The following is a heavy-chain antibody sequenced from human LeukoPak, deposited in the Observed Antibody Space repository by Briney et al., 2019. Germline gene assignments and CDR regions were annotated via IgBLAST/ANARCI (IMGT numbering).Heavy chain of an antibody. J-gene: IGHJ3*02. V-gene: IGHV3-21*05. Sequence: PGGSLRLSCAASGFTFSSYEMNWVRQAPGKGQEWVSYISSSSSYIYYADSVNGRFTISRHNAKNSLYLQMNSLRAEDTAVYYCARGRRDGAFDIWGQGTMVTVSS. CDR1: GFTFSSYE. CDR3: ARGRRDGAFDI. D-gene: IGHD5-24*01. CDR2: ISSSSSYI.